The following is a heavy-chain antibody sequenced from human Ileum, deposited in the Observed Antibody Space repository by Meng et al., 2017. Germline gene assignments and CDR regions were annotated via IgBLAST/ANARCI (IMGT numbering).Heavy chain of an antibody. Sequence: QVQLTEAGPELLKPWAPLSLTCKAAGGTISSSSFYWGWIRQRPGKGLEWIGSIYFSGATYDNPSLKSRVTISVDTSKNQFTLKRSSVTAADTAVYYCASPAGEMATTEDWYFDLWGRGTLVTVSS. CDR1: GGTISSSSFY. D-gene: IGHD5-24*01. J-gene: IGHJ2*01. CDR3: ASPAGEMATTEDWYFDL. V-gene: IGHV4-39*07. CDR2: IYFSGAT.